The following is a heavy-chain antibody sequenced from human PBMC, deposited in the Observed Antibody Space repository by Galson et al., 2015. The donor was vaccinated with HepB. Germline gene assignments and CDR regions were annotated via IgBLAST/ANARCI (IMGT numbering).Heavy chain of an antibody. V-gene: IGHV3-23*01. D-gene: IGHD3-22*01. CDR1: GFTFSSYV. J-gene: IGHJ4*02. Sequence: SLRLSCAASGFTFSSYVMSWVRQAPGKGLEWVSVIGGSGGSTYYADSVKGRFTISRDNSKNTLYLQMNSLRAEDTAVYYCAKDYSSGYYFFDYWGQGTLVTVSS. CDR3: AKDYSSGYYFFDY. CDR2: IGGSGGST.